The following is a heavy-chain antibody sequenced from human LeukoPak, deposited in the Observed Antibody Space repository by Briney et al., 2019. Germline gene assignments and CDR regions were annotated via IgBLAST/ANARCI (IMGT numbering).Heavy chain of an antibody. CDR2: ISSSGDNM. CDR3: ARSRSGNYFDY. CDR1: GFTFSYNG. J-gene: IGHJ4*02. D-gene: IGHD3-3*01. V-gene: IGHV3-48*04. Sequence: HPGGSLRLSCAASGFTFSYNGMIWVRQAPGKGLEWVSYISSSGDNMYYADSVKGRFTISRDNAKNSLFLQMNSVRAEDTAVYYCARSRSGNYFDYWGQGTLVTVSS.